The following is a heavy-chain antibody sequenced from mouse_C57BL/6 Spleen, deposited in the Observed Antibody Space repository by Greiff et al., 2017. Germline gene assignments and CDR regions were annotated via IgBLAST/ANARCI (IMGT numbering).Heavy chain of an antibody. Sequence: VQLQQSGAELVRPGTSVKMSCKASGYTFTNYWIGWAKQRPGHGLEWIGDIYPGGGYTNYNEKFNGKATLTADKSSSTAYMQFSILTSEDSAIYYCARNSYFDYWGQGTTLTVSS. CDR2: IYPGGGYT. CDR1: GYTFTNYW. V-gene: IGHV1-63*01. CDR3: ARNSYFDY. J-gene: IGHJ2*01.